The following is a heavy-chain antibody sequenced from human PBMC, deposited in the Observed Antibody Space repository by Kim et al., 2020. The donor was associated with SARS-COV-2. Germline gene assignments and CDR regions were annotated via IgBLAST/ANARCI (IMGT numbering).Heavy chain of an antibody. CDR3: AKEYSGSYYSLDY. D-gene: IGHD1-26*01. Sequence: YAASVKGRFTISGDNSKNTLYLQMNSLRAEDTAVYYCAKEYSGSYYSLDYWGQGTLVTVSS. J-gene: IGHJ4*02. V-gene: IGHV3-30*02.